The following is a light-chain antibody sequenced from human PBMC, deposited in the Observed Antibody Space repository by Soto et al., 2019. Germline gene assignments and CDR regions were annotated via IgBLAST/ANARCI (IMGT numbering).Light chain of an antibody. J-gene: IGKJ2*01. Sequence: EIVMTQSPATLSVSPGERATLSCRASQSVSSNLAWYQQKPGQAPRLLFYGASTRATGIPARFSGSGSGTEFTLTISSLQSEDFAIYYCQQYDNWPPRYTFGQGTKLEL. V-gene: IGKV3-15*01. CDR1: QSVSSN. CDR2: GAS. CDR3: QQYDNWPPRYT.